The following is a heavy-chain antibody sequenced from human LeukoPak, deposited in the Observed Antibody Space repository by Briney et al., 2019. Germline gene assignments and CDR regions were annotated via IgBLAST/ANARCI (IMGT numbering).Heavy chain of an antibody. J-gene: IGHJ4*02. V-gene: IGHV3-23*01. CDR1: GFTFSSFA. D-gene: IGHD6-6*01. Sequence: GGSLRLSCAASGFTFSSFAMSWVRQAPGKGLEWVSVISGSGGDTYYADSAKDRFTISRDNSENTLYLQMNSLRAEDTAVYFCVKGRSISSSALDYWGQGTLVTVSS. CDR3: VKGRSISSSALDY. CDR2: ISGSGGDT.